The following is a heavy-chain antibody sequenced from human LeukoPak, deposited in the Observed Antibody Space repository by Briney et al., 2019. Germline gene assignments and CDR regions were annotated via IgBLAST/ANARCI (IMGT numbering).Heavy chain of an antibody. D-gene: IGHD6-19*01. V-gene: IGHV4-4*07. Sequence: AETLSLTCTVSGGSISSYYGSWIRQPAGKGLEWIGHIYPSGSSNYHPSLKSRVTMSVETSKNQFSLKLSAVTAADTAVYYCARAGRYSSGPTLWGQGTLVTVSS. CDR1: GGSISSYY. CDR3: ARAGRYSSGPTL. J-gene: IGHJ4*02. CDR2: IYPSGSS.